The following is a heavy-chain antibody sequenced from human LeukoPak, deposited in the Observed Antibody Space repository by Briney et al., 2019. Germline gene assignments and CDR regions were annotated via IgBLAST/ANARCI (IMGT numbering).Heavy chain of an antibody. Sequence: SCKASGYTFTSYGISWVRQAPGQGLEWVSSISSGSTYIYYPDSVKGRFTISRDNAKNSLFLQMNSLRAEDTAVYYCAKDDAGWSRDYWGQGTLVTVSS. J-gene: IGHJ4*02. D-gene: IGHD6-19*01. V-gene: IGHV3-21*01. CDR1: GYTFTSYG. CDR3: AKDDAGWSRDY. CDR2: ISSGSTYI.